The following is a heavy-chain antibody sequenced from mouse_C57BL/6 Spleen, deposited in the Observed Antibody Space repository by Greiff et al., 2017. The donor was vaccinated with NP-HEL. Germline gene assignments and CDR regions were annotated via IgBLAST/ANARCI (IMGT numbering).Heavy chain of an antibody. CDR1: GFTFSSYA. D-gene: IGHD2-1*01. CDR2: ISDGGSYT. J-gene: IGHJ2*01. CDR3: AREDGNFDY. V-gene: IGHV5-4*01. Sequence: EVQGVESGGGLVKPGGSLKLSCAASGFTFSSYAMSWVRQTPEKRLEWVATISDGGSYTYYPDNVKGRFTISRDNAKNNLYLQMSHLKSEDTAMYYCAREDGNFDYWGQGTTLTVSS.